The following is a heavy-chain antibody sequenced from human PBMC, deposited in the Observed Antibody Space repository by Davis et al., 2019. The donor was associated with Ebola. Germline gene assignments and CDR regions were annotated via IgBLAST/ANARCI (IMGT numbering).Heavy chain of an antibody. CDR1: GFTFDDYA. CDR2: ITWNGNGV. Sequence: SLKISCAASGFTFDDYAMHWVRQVPGRGLEWVSGITWNGNGVTYADSVKGRFSISRDDSKNTVYLQMNSLTVEDTAVYYCARDLPFYESRGYYYFDWGLGTLVTVSS. CDR3: ARDLPFYESRGYYYFD. D-gene: IGHD3-22*01. V-gene: IGHV3-9*01. J-gene: IGHJ4*02.